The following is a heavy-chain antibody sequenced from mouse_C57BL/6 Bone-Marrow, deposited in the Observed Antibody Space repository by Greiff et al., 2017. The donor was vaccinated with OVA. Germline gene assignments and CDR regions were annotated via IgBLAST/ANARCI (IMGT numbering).Heavy chain of an antibody. V-gene: IGHV7-3*01. Sequence: EVKLMESGGGLVQPGGSLSLSCAASGFTFTDYYMSWVRQPPGQALEWLGFIRNKANGYTTEYSASVKGRFTISRDNSQSILYLQMNALRAEDSATYYCARYMRGRYAMDYWGQGTSVTVSS. CDR3: ARYMRGRYAMDY. J-gene: IGHJ4*01. CDR2: IRNKANGYTT. CDR1: GFTFTDYY.